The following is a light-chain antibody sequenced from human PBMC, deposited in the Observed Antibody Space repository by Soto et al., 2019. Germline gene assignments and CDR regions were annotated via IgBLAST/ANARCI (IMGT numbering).Light chain of an antibody. CDR2: AAS. CDR1: QDIEKW. J-gene: IGKJ3*01. CDR3: HQAGTFPFT. Sequence: DIQLTQSPSSVSASVGDTINITCRASQDIEKWLAWYQQKPGRAPKVLIYAASHLESGVPSRFSGNGSGTEFSLTISSLQTEDFATYFCHQAGTFPFTFGPGTKVDIK. V-gene: IGKV1-12*01.